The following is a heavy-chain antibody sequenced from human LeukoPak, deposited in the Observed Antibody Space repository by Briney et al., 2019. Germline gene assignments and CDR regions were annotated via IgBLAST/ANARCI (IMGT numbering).Heavy chain of an antibody. D-gene: IGHD3-10*01. J-gene: IGHJ5*01. CDR2: IHYSGSS. Sequence: PSDTLSLTCSVSGCSITSHFWSWIRQPPGKGLEWIGYIHYSGSSNYNPSLKSRVTISPDTSKNQLFLKLNSVTAADTAVYYCARLVWLGESPGSWFDSWGQGTLVTVSS. CDR3: ARLVWLGESPGSWFDS. CDR1: GCSITSHF. V-gene: IGHV4-59*07.